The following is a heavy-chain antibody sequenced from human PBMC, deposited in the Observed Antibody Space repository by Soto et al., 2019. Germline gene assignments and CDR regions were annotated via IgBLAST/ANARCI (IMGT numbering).Heavy chain of an antibody. CDR2: ISGSGFST. CDR3: AKDVDGLEWLYYYGMDV. CDR1: GFTFSSYA. V-gene: IGHV3-23*01. D-gene: IGHD3-3*01. Sequence: VGSLRLSCAASGFTFSSYAMNWVRQAPGKGLEWVSAISGSGFSTYYADSVKGRFTISRDNSKNTLYLQMNTLRAEDTAVYYCAKDVDGLEWLYYYGMDVWGQGTTVTVSS. J-gene: IGHJ6*02.